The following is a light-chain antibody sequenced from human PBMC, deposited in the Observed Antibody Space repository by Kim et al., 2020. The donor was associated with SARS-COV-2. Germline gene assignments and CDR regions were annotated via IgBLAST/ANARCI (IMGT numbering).Light chain of an antibody. J-gene: IGLJ3*02. CDR2: RNN. CDR3: SAWDRSLSAWV. Sequence: RQTATLTCTGNSNNVGNEGVAWLQQHQGHPPKLLSYRNNNRPSGISERLSASRSGNTASLTITGLQPEDEADYYCSAWDRSLSAWVFGGGTQLTVL. CDR1: SNNVGNEG. V-gene: IGLV10-54*01.